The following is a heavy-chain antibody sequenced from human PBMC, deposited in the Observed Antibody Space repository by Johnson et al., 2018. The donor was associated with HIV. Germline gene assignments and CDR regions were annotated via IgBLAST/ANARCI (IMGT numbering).Heavy chain of an antibody. D-gene: IGHD6-13*01. J-gene: IGHJ3*02. Sequence: QVQLVESGGGVVRPGGSLRLSCAASGFTFSSYAMHWVRQAPGKGLEWVAVISYDGSNKYYADYVKGRFTISRDNSKNTLYLQMNSLRAEDTAVYYCARDSSSWYHDAFDIWGQGTMVTVSS. CDR3: ARDSSSWYHDAFDI. CDR2: ISYDGSNK. CDR1: GFTFSSYA. V-gene: IGHV3-30-3*01.